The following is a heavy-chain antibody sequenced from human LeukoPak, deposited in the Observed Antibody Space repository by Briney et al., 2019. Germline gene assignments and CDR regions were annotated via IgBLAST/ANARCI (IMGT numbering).Heavy chain of an antibody. Sequence: PSETLTLTCTVSGGSISSHYWSWIRQPPGKGLEWIGYIYNSGRTNYNPSLKSRVTISLDTSKNQFSLHLTSVTAADTAVYFCARDDYGVFDAFDVWGQGTVVTVSS. CDR1: GGSISSHY. D-gene: IGHD3-16*01. V-gene: IGHV4-59*08. J-gene: IGHJ3*01. CDR2: IYNSGRT. CDR3: ARDDYGVFDAFDV.